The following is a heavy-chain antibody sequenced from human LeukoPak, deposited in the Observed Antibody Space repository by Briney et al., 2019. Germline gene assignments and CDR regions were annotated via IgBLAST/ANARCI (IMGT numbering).Heavy chain of an antibody. D-gene: IGHD6-19*01. Sequence: GESLKISCKGSGYRFTSYWIGWVRQMPGKGLEWMGIIYAGNSESRYSPSFQGQVTMSVDKSISTAYLQWTSLKASDTAMYFCARQWGGSGQDYDYWGQGTLVTVSS. CDR2: IYAGNSES. J-gene: IGHJ4*02. V-gene: IGHV5-51*01. CDR1: GYRFTSYW. CDR3: ARQWGGSGQDYDY.